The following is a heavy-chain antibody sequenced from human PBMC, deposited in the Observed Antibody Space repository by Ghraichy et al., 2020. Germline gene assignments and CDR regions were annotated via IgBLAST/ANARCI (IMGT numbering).Heavy chain of an antibody. CDR1: GGPISSYY. CDR3: ARSVLRYFDWRRYFDL. J-gene: IGHJ2*01. V-gene: IGHV4-59*01. CDR2: IYYSGSI. Sequence: SQTLSLTCTVSGGPISSYYWSWIRQPPGKGLEWIGYIYYSGSINYNPSLKSRVTISVDTSKNQFSLKLSSVTAADTAVYYCARSVLRYFDWRRYFDLWGRGTLVTVSS. D-gene: IGHD3-9*01.